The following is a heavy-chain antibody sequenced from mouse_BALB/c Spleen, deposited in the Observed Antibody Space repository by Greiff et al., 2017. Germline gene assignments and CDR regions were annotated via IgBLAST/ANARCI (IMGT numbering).Heavy chain of an antibody. CDR3: ARTDGSSYVYYFDY. CDR1: GYTFSSYW. CDR2: ILPGSGST. D-gene: IGHD1-1*01. V-gene: IGHV1-9*01. Sequence: LVESGPELVKPGALVKISCKATGYTFSSYWIEWVKQRPGHGLEWIGEILPGSGSTNYNEKFKGKATFTADTSSNTAYMQLSSLTSEDSAVYYCARTDGSSYVYYFDYWGQGTTLTVSS. J-gene: IGHJ2*01.